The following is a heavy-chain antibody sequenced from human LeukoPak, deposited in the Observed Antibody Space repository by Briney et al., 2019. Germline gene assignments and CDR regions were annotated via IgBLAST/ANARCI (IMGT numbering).Heavy chain of an antibody. CDR1: GGSISSYY. CDR3: ARDGLGVLYDAFDI. J-gene: IGHJ3*02. D-gene: IGHD2-8*01. V-gene: IGHV4-59*01. CDR2: IYSSGRT. Sequence: SETLSLTCTVSGGSISSYYWSWLRQPPGKGLEWIGYIYSSGRTFYNPSLESRVTISVDTSKNQFSLKLSSVTAADTAVYYCARDGLGVLYDAFDIWGQGTMVTVSS.